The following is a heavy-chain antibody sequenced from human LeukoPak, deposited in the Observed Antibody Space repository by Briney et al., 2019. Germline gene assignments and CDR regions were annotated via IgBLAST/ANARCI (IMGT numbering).Heavy chain of an antibody. CDR1: GGSFSGYY. Sequence: PSETLSLTCAVYGGSFSGYYWSWIRQPPGKGLEWIGEINHSGSTNYNPSLKSRVTISVDTSKNQFSLKLTSVTAADTAMYYCARGLFVGPHPVHIAAAGTFDYWGQGTLVTVSS. J-gene: IGHJ4*02. D-gene: IGHD6-13*01. CDR2: INHSGST. V-gene: IGHV4-34*01. CDR3: ARGLFVGPHPVHIAAAGTFDY.